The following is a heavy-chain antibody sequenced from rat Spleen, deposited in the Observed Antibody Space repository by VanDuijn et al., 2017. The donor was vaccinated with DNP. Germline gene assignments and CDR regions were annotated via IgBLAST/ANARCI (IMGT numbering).Heavy chain of an antibody. Sequence: EVQLVESGGGLVQPGRSLKLSCAASGSTYSNYVMAWVRQAPTKGLEWVASISTGGGNTYYRDSVKGRFTISRDNAKNTLYLQMDSLRSEDTATYYCAKGDGSYPYYFDYWGQGVMVTVSS. V-gene: IGHV5S13*01. CDR2: ISTGGGNT. CDR3: AKGDGSYPYYFDY. D-gene: IGHD1-12*02. J-gene: IGHJ2*01. CDR1: GSTYSNYV.